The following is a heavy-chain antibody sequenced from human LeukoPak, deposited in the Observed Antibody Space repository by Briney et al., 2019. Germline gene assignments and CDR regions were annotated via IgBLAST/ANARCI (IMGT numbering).Heavy chain of an antibody. V-gene: IGHV4-59*12. Sequence: KPSETLSLTWSLSGVYISGVSSSWVRQPPGKGLEWIGYIYYSGSTNYNPSLKSRVTIAVDTSNNQFSLKVTSVTAADTAVYYCARVSPYYYDIRGYYRFDYWGQGTLVTVSS. J-gene: IGHJ4*02. CDR2: IYYSGST. CDR1: GVYISGVS. CDR3: ARVSPYYYDIRGYYRFDY. D-gene: IGHD3-22*01.